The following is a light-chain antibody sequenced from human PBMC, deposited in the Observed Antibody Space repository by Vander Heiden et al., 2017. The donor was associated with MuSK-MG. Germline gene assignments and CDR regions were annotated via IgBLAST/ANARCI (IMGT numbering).Light chain of an antibody. CDR3: QQYKNWPPST. J-gene: IGKJ2*01. V-gene: IGKV3-15*01. CDR2: GAS. Sequence: EIVMTQSPATLSVSPGERATLSCRASQSVSSNLAWYQQKPGQAPRLLIYGASTRATGIPARFSGSGSGTEFTLTISSRQSEDFAVYYCQQYKNWPPSTFGQGTKLXIK. CDR1: QSVSSN.